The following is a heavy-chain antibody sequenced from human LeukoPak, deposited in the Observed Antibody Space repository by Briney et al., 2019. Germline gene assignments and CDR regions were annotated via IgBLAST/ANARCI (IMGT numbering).Heavy chain of an antibody. CDR3: ARGPVRTITIFGVVIQGGAFDI. D-gene: IGHD3-3*01. CDR2: INHSGNT. J-gene: IGHJ3*02. V-gene: IGHV4-34*01. Sequence: SETLSLTCAVYGGSFSGYYWSWIRQPPGKGLEWIGEINHSGNTNYNPSLKSRVTISVDTSKNQFSLKLSSVTAADPAVYSCARGPVRTITIFGVVIQGGAFDIWGQGTMVTVSS. CDR1: GGSFSGYY.